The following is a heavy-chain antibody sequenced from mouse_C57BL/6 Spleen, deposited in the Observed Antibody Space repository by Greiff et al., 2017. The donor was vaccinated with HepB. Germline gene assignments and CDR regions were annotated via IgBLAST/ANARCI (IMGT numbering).Heavy chain of an antibody. CDR1: GYTFTSYG. D-gene: IGHD1-1*01. CDR2: IYPRSGNT. V-gene: IGHV1-81*01. J-gene: IGHJ2*01. CDR3: ARNYGSSLRYFDY. Sequence: VKLQESGAELARPGASVKLSCKASGYTFTSYGISWVKQRTGQGLEWIGEIYPRSGNTYYNEKFKGKATLTADKSSSTAYMELRSLTSEDSAVYICARNYGSSLRYFDYWGQGTTLTVSS.